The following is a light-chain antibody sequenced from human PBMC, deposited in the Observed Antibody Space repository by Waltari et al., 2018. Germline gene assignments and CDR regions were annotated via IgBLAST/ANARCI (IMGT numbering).Light chain of an antibody. CDR2: DAS. CDR3: QQYGGSPLFT. J-gene: IGKJ3*01. Sequence: IVLTQSPGTLSLSPGERATLSCRASQSVRSSYLAWYQQKPGQAPRLLIYDASSRATGVPDRFSGSGSGTDFTLTISRLEPEDFAVYYCQQYGGSPLFTFGPGTTV. V-gene: IGKV3-20*01. CDR1: QSVRSSY.